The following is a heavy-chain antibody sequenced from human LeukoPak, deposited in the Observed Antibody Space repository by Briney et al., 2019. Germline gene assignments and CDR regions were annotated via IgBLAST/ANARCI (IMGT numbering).Heavy chain of an antibody. CDR3: TKGRGI. D-gene: IGHD3-10*01. CDR1: GTSISSGSYA. CDR2: IYTSGSS. Sequence: SETLSLTCTVSGTSISSGSYAWYWIRQPAGKGLEWIGHIYTSGSSNYSPSLKSRVTISVDTSKNQFSLKLTSVTAADTAVYYCTKGRGIWGQGTLVTVSS. J-gene: IGHJ4*02. V-gene: IGHV4-61*09.